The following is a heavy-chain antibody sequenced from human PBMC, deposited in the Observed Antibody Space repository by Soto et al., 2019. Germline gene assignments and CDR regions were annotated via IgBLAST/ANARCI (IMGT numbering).Heavy chain of an antibody. CDR3: ARQVYTVVTPIDL. Sequence: GASVKVSCKASGYTFTNYAIHWVRQGPGQRLEWMGWINAVNGKTKYSQKFQGRFTISRDNAKSSLFLQMDSLRDEDTAVYYCARQVYTVVTPIDLWGQGTLVTVSS. D-gene: IGHD2-21*02. J-gene: IGHJ5*02. CDR2: INAVNGKT. CDR1: GYTFTNYA. V-gene: IGHV1-3*01.